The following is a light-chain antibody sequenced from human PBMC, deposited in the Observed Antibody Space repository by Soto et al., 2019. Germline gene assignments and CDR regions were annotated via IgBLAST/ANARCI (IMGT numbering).Light chain of an antibody. CDR1: QSVLYSSNNKNY. CDR3: QQYYSTPYT. J-gene: IGKJ2*01. CDR2: WAS. Sequence: DIVMTQSPDSLAVDLGERATINCKSSQSVLYSSNNKNYLAWYQQTPGQPPKLLIYWASTRESGVPDRFSGSGSGTDFTLTISSLQAEDVAIYYCQQYYSTPYTFGQGTKLEIK. V-gene: IGKV4-1*01.